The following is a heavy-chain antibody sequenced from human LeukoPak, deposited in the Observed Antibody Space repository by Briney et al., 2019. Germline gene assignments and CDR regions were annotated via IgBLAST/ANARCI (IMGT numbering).Heavy chain of an antibody. D-gene: IGHD6-19*01. CDR3: AKEGSSGWVPNY. CDR1: GYTFTGYY. CDR2: INPNSGGT. Sequence: ASVKVSCKASGYTFTGYYMRWVRQAPGQGLEWMGWINPNSGGTNYAQKFQGRVTMTRDTSISTVYMELSRLRSDDTAVYYCAKEGSSGWVPNYWGQGTLVTVSS. V-gene: IGHV1-2*02. J-gene: IGHJ4*02.